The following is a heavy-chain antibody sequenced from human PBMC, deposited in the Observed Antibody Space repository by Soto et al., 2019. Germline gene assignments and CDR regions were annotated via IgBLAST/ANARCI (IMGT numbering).Heavy chain of an antibody. J-gene: IGHJ3*02. D-gene: IGHD2-2*01. V-gene: IGHV3-23*01. CDR3: AKVRPLRDCTSTSCLGAFDI. CDR1: ALTFRSYA. CDR2: ITASADTT. Sequence: EQLLESGGGLVRPGGSLRLSCAASALTFRSYAMSWVRQAPGKGLEWVSAITASADTTYYADSVKGRFTISRDNSKNRLYLRMNSLRAEDTAVYYCAKVRPLRDCTSTSCLGAFDIWGQGTMVTVS.